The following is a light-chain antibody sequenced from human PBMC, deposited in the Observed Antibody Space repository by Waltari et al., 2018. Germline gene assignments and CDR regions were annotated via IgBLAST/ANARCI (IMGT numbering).Light chain of an antibody. Sequence: EIMLTQSPGTLSLSPGERATLSCRASQSISRYLAWYQHNPGQAPRLRIYDASSRATGIPDRFSGSGSGTDFSLTISRLEPEDFAVYYCQKYGSLPATFGQGTKVEIK. CDR1: QSISRY. CDR3: QKYGSLPAT. V-gene: IGKV3-20*01. CDR2: DAS. J-gene: IGKJ1*01.